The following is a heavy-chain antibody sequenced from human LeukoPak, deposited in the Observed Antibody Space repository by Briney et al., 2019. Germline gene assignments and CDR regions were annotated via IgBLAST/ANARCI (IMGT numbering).Heavy chain of an antibody. J-gene: IGHJ5*02. Sequence: GASVKVSFKASGYTFTMYGITWVRQAPGQGLEWMGWISAYNDNTNYAQNLQDRVTMTTDTSTSTAYMELRSLRSDDTAVYYCARPTVAGRRDWFDPWGQGTLVTVSS. CDR2: ISAYNDNT. CDR1: GYTFTMYG. V-gene: IGHV1-18*01. D-gene: IGHD6-19*01. CDR3: ARPTVAGRRDWFDP.